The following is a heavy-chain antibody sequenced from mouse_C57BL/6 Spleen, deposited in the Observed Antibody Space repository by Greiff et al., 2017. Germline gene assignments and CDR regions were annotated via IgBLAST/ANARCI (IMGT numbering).Heavy chain of an antibody. Sequence: EVQRVESGAELVRPGASVKLSCTASGFNIKDYYMHWVKQRPEQGLEWIGRIDPEDGDTEYAPKFQGKATMTADTSSNTAYLQLSSLTSEDTAVYYCTTLTAQALSFYAMDYWGQGTSVTVSS. J-gene: IGHJ4*01. V-gene: IGHV14-1*01. CDR3: TTLTAQALSFYAMDY. CDR1: GFNIKDYY. CDR2: IDPEDGDT. D-gene: IGHD3-2*02.